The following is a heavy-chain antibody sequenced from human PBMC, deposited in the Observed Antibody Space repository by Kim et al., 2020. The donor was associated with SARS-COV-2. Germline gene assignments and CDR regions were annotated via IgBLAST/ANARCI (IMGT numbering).Heavy chain of an antibody. D-gene: IGHD2-15*01. CDR2: IWYDGSNK. V-gene: IGHV3-33*01. CDR3: ASEGCYAYFDY. Sequence: GGSLRLSCAASGFTFSSYGMHWVRQAPGKGLEWVAVIWYDGSNKYYADSVKGRFTISRDNSKNTLYLQMNSLRAEDTAVYYCASEGCYAYFDYWGQGTLVTVSS. CDR1: GFTFSSYG. J-gene: IGHJ4*02.